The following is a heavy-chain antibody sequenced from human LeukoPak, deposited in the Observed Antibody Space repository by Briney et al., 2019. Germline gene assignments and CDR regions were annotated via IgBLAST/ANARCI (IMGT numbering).Heavy chain of an antibody. CDR2: FGGSDGST. CDR3: ARGKEMTAVAGYYSFDY. D-gene: IGHD6-19*01. CDR1: GFTFSGSG. V-gene: IGHV3-23*01. J-gene: IGHJ4*02. Sequence: GGSLRLSCAASGFTFSGSGMGWVRQAPGKGLGWISSFGGSDGSTYYADSLKGRFTISRDNSKNTLYLQMNNLRAEDTAVYYCARGKEMTAVAGYYSFDYWGQGTLVSVSS.